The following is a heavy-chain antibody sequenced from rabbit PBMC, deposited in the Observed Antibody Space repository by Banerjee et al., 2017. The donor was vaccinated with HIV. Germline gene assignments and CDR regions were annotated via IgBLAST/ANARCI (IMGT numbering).Heavy chain of an antibody. V-gene: IGHV1S45*01. D-gene: IGHD4-1*01. Sequence: QEQLEESGGGLVQPEGSPTLTCTASGFFFSSGYDMCWVRQAPGKGLEWIGCIHAGSSGSTYYASWANGRFTISKTSSTVDLKMTSLTVADTATYFCARTDGSSGWGGVLWGPGTLVTVS. CDR2: IHAGSSGST. CDR3: ARTDGSSGWGGVL. CDR1: GFFFSSGYD. J-gene: IGHJ6*01.